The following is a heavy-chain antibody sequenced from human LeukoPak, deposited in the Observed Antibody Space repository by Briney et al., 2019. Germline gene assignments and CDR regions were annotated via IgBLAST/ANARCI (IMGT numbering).Heavy chain of an antibody. CDR1: GYTFTDYY. CDR2: INPSSGGT. D-gene: IGHD3-10*01. J-gene: IGHJ4*02. CDR3: AKAIMVRGEETGV. V-gene: IGHV1-2*02. Sequence: ASVKGSCKASGYTFTDYYMHWVREAPGQGLEWMGWINPSSGGTNYAQKFQGRVTVTRNTSISTAYMELSSLRSEDTAVYYCAKAIMVRGEETGVWGQGTLVTVSS.